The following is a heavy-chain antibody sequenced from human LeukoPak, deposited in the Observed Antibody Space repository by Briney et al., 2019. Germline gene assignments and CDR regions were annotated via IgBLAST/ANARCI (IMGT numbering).Heavy chain of an antibody. D-gene: IGHD6-19*01. Sequence: PGGPLRLSCAASGFTFSSYEMNWVRQAPGKGLEWVSYINSSGSTKYYADSVKGRFTISRDNAKNSLHVQTNSLRAEDTAVYYCAGLSVAGRGDAFDIWGQGTMVTVSS. CDR1: GFTFSSYE. J-gene: IGHJ3*02. V-gene: IGHV3-48*03. CDR3: AGLSVAGRGDAFDI. CDR2: INSSGSTK.